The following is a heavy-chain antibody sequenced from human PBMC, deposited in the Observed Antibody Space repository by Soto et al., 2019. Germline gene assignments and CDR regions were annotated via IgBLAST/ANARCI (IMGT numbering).Heavy chain of an antibody. D-gene: IGHD5-18*01. J-gene: IGHJ4*02. CDR3: AKELGGYGDGYELDH. CDR1: GFTFDIYA. V-gene: IGHV3-9*01. Sequence: VQLVDSGGGLVQPGRSLRLSCAASGFTFDIYAMHWVRQAPGKGLEWVSSISWNSGTRGYADSVKGRFTISRDNAKNSLYLQMDSVRTEDTAFYYCAKELGGYGDGYELDHWGQGTLVAVSS. CDR2: ISWNSGTR.